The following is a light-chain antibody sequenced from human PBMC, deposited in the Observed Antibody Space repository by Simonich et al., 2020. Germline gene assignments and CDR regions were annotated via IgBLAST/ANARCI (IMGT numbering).Light chain of an antibody. CDR1: SSDVGGYNY. CDR3: SSYTSSSTWV. CDR2: DVS. Sequence: QSALTQPPSASGSPGQSVTISCTGTSSDVGGYNYVSWYQQHPGKAPKPMIYDVSTRPSGVSNRFSGSKSGNTASLTISGLQAEDEADYYCSSYTSSSTWVFGGGTKLTVL. J-gene: IGLJ3*02. V-gene: IGLV2-14*01.